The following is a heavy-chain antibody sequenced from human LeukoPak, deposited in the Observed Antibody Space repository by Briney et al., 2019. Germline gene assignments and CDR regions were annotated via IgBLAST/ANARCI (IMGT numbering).Heavy chain of an antibody. CDR3: AREYRITIFGVVKNYGMDV. V-gene: IGHV4-59*01. J-gene: IGHJ6*02. CDR2: IYHSGST. CDR1: GGSISSYY. Sequence: SETLSLTCTVSGGSISSYYWSWIRQPPGKGREGIGYIYHSGSTNYNPSLKSRVTISVDTSKNQFSLKLSSVTAADTAVYYCAREYRITIFGVVKNYGMDVWGQGTTVTVSS. D-gene: IGHD3-3*01.